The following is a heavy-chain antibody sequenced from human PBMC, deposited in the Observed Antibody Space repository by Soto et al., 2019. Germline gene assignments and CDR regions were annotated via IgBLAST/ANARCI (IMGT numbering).Heavy chain of an antibody. Sequence: EVQLLESGGGLVQRGGSQRLSCAASGFTFTSYVMSWVRQAPGKGLEWVAGISGGGSTAFYADSVKGRFTISRDNGKNTLVLQMDSLRAEDTAIYYCAKDSNKYSSSLRGRYFDYWGQGTLVTVSS. J-gene: IGHJ4*02. CDR3: AKDSNKYSSSLRGRYFDY. CDR1: GFTFTSYV. D-gene: IGHD3-22*01. V-gene: IGHV3-23*01. CDR2: ISGGGSTA.